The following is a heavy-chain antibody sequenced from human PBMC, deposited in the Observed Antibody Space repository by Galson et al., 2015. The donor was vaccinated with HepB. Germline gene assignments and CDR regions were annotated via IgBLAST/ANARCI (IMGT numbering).Heavy chain of an antibody. CDR2: ISSSGTYI. CDR3: ARDSGGRSFDS. J-gene: IGHJ4*02. Sequence: SLRLSCAASGFTTFSSHSINWVRQAPGKGLEWVSSISSSGTYIDYADSVKGRFSISRDNAKNSLDLQMNSLRVEDTAVYYCARDSGGRSFDSWGQGTLVTVSS. D-gene: IGHD3-10*01. V-gene: IGHV3-21*01. CDR1: GFTTFSSHS.